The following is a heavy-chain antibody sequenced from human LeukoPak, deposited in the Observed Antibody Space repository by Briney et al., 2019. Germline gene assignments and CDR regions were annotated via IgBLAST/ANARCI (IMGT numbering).Heavy chain of an antibody. J-gene: IGHJ4*02. V-gene: IGHV1-3*01. Sequence: ASVKVSCKASGYTFTSYAMHWVRQAPGQRLEWMGWINAGNGNTKYSQKFQGRVTITRDTSASTAYMELSSLRSEDTAVYYCARDRCSDGSCYWTYWGQGTLVTVSS. CDR3: ARDRCSDGSCYWTY. D-gene: IGHD2-15*01. CDR1: GYTFTSYA. CDR2: INAGNGNT.